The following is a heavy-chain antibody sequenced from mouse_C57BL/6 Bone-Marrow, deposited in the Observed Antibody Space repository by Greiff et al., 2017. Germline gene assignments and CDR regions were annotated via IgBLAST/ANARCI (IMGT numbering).Heavy chain of an antibody. CDR2: IYPSDSET. J-gene: IGHJ3*01. D-gene: IGHD1-1*01. CDR1: GYTFTSYW. Sequence: VQLQQPGAELVRPGSSVKLSCKASGYTFTSYWMDWVKQRPGQGLEWIGNIYPSDSETHYNQKFKDKATLTVDKSSSTAYMQLSSLTSEDSAVYYCARQRDYYGSSHWGQGTLVTVSA. CDR3: ARQRDYYGSSH. V-gene: IGHV1-61*01.